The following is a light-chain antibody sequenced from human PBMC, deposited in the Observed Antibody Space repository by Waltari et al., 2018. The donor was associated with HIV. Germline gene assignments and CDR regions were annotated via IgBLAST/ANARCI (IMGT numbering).Light chain of an antibody. CDR2: RDN. V-gene: IGLV10-54*04. CDR3: ATWDISLSAVV. CDR1: SNNVGNQG. J-gene: IGLJ2*01. Sequence: QAGLTQPPSVSKGMRQTATLTCTANSNNVGNQGAPWLQQHQGHPPKLLSYRDNKRPSGISERFSASRSGNTASLTITGVQPEDEADYFCATWDISLSAVVFGGGTTLTVL.